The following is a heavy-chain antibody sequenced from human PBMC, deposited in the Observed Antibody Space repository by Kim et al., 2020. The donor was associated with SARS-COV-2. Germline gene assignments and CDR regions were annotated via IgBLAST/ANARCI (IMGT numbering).Heavy chain of an antibody. CDR2: IYYSGST. J-gene: IGHJ4*02. CDR1: GGSISSSSYY. V-gene: IGHV4-39*01. D-gene: IGHD3-10*01. CDR3: ARHGSSGSYYNLPFDY. Sequence: SETLSLTCTVSGGSISSSSYYWGWIRQPPGKGLEWIGSIYYSGSTYYNPSLKSRVTLSVDTSKNQFSLKLSSVTAADTAVDYCARHGSSGSYYNLPFDYWGQGTLVTVSS.